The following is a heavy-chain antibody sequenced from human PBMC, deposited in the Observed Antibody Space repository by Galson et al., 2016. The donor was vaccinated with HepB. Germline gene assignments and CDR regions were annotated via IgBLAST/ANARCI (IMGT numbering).Heavy chain of an antibody. CDR2: INWNSGNI. D-gene: IGHD3-10*01. V-gene: IGHV3-9*01. CDR1: GFTFDDYA. J-gene: IGHJ4*02. Sequence: SLRLSCAASGFTFDDYAMHWVRQAPGKGLEWVSGINWNSGNIDYADSVKGRFTISRDNAKNSLYLQMNSLTAEDTAFYYCAKNMGGSESYNQGCSFDYWGQGTLVTVSS. CDR3: AKNMGGSESYNQGCSFDY.